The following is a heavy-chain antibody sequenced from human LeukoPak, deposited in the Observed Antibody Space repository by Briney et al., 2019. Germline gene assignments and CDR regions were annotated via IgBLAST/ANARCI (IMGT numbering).Heavy chain of an antibody. Sequence: SVTVSFKPSGGTFTIYAISWVRPAPGQGLAWMGGIIPIFGTANYTQKSQGRVTITGDESTSTGYMELRSLRSEDTAVYYCASAYSGYSPYYYYSMDVWGQGTTVTVS. CDR2: IIPIFGTA. D-gene: IGHD5-18*01. V-gene: IGHV1-69*13. J-gene: IGHJ6*02. CDR1: GGTFTIYA. CDR3: ASAYSGYSPYYYYSMDV.